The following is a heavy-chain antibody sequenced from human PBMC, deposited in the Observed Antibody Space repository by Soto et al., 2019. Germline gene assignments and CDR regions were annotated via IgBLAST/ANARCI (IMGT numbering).Heavy chain of an antibody. CDR1: GGTFSSYT. CDR2: IIPILGIA. CDR3: ARDSPASSWYSWVPKLARNDYYSYYMEV. J-gene: IGHJ6*03. D-gene: IGHD6-13*01. V-gene: IGHV1-69*04. Sequence: SVKVSCKASGGTFSSYTISWVRQAPGQGLEWMGRIIPILGIANYAQKFQGRVTITADKSTSTAYMELSSLRSEDTAVYYCARDSPASSWYSWVPKLARNDYYSYYMEVWGKGTTVT.